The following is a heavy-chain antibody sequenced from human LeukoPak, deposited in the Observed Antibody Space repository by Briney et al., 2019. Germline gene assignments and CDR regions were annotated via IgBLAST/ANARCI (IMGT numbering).Heavy chain of an antibody. V-gene: IGHV5-51*01. D-gene: IGHD3-22*01. CDR2: IYPGDSDT. J-gene: IGHJ3*02. CDR3: ARHLGSAITMIDI. CDR1: GYSFTSSW. Sequence: GESLKISCKGSGYSFTSSWIGWVRQMPGKGLQWMGIIYPGDSDTRYSPSFQGQVTISADKSISTAYLQWSSLKASDTAMYYCARHLGSAITMIDIWGQGTMVTVSS.